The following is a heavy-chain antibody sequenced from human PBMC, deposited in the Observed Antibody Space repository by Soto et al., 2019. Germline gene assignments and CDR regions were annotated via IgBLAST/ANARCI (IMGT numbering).Heavy chain of an antibody. CDR3: AKDPFRPFGSSIAARGEFDP. D-gene: IGHD6-6*01. CDR2: ITSSGSNI. V-gene: IGHV3-21*01. J-gene: IGHJ5*02. CDR1: GFTFSSYS. Sequence: LGGSLRLSCAASGFTFSSYSMHWVRQAPGKGLEWVSFITSSGSNIYYADSVKGRLTISRDNSKNTLYLQMNSLRAEDTAVYYCAKDPFRPFGSSIAARGEFDPWGQGTLVTVSS.